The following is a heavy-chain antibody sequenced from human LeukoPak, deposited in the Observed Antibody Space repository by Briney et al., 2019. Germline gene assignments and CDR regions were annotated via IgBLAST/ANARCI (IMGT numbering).Heavy chain of an antibody. Sequence: GGSLRLSCIASGFTFNKYGMHWVRQAPGKGLEWVAVRSDDGSAQHYADSVRGRFTISKDNSKNTLSLQMNSLRPEDTAMYFCAKDRDPYSSGTWDSWGQGTLVIVSS. CDR1: GFTFNKYG. V-gene: IGHV3-30*18. CDR3: AKDRDPYSSGTWDS. CDR2: RSDDGSAQ. J-gene: IGHJ1*01. D-gene: IGHD3-22*01.